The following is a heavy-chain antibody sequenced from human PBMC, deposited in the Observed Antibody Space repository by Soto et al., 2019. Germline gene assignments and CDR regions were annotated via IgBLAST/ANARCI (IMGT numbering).Heavy chain of an antibody. CDR3: ARTDYADAFDV. J-gene: IGHJ3*01. CDR2: SSTYIGNT. CDR1: GYTFTSFG. Sequence: QVQLVQSGAGVKRPGASVKVSCKASGYTFTSFGISWVRQAPGQGLEWMGWSSTYIGNTDYAQKLQGRVTMTTDTSTRTAYMELRSLRSDDTAVYYCARTDYADAFDVWGQGTMVTVSS. D-gene: IGHD4-17*01. V-gene: IGHV1-18*01.